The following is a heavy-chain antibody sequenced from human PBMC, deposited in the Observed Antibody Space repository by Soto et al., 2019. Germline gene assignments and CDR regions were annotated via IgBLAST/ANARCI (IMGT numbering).Heavy chain of an antibody. CDR1: GGSFSGYY. J-gene: IGHJ6*02. CDR3: AETSTDGSGSYYGPALDYYYYGMDV. D-gene: IGHD3-10*01. CDR2: INHSGST. V-gene: IGHV4-34*01. Sequence: TSETLSLTCAVYGGSFSGYYWSWIRQPPGKGLEWIGEINHSGSTNYNPSLKSRVTISVDTSKNQFSLKLSSVTAADTAVYYCAETSTDGSGSYYGPALDYYYYGMDVWGQGTTVT.